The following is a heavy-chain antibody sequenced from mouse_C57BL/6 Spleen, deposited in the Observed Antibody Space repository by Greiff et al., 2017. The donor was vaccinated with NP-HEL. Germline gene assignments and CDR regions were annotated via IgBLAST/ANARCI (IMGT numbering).Heavy chain of an antibody. V-gene: IGHV1-61*01. J-gene: IGHJ3*01. D-gene: IGHD2-4*01. CDR3: ARPDYDYDGFAD. CDR2: IYPSDSET. Sequence: QVQLQQPGAELVRPGSSVKLSCKASGYTFTSYWMDWVKQRPGQGLEWIGNIYPSDSETHYNQKFKDKATLTVDKSSSTAYMQLSSLTSEDSAVYYCARPDYDYDGFADWGQGTLVTVSA. CDR1: GYTFTSYW.